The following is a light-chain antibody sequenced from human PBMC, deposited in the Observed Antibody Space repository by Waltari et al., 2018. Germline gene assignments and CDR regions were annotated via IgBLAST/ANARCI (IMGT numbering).Light chain of an antibody. CDR2: VNT. CDR3: QSYDSSLTAWV. Sequence: QSVLTQPPSVSGAPGQRVTISCPGSSSNPGAGYDVPWYQQFPGTVPKLLIYVNTNRPSGVPDRISASRSGTSASLAITGLQAEDEADYYCQSYDSSLTAWVFGGGTKLTVL. J-gene: IGLJ3*02. V-gene: IGLV1-40*01. CDR1: SSNPGAGYD.